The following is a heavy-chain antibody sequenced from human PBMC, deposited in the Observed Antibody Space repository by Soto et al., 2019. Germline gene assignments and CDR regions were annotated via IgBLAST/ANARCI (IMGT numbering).Heavy chain of an antibody. J-gene: IGHJ4*02. V-gene: IGHV4-39*01. Sequence: QLQLQESGPGLVKPSETLSLTCTVSGGSISSSSYYWGWIRQPPGKGLGWIGSIYYSGSTYYNPSLKSRVTRSVETSKNQFSLKLSSVTAADTAVYYCARHLTAPSGLPDYWGQGTLVTVSS. D-gene: IGHD1-26*01. CDR3: ARHLTAPSGLPDY. CDR1: GGSISSSSYY. CDR2: IYYSGST.